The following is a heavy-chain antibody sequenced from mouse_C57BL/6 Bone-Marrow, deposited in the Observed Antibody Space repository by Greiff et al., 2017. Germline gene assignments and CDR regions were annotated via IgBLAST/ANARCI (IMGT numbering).Heavy chain of an antibody. Sequence: EVQLQQSGPGLVKPSQSLSLTCSVTGYSITSGYYWNWIRQFPGNKLEWMGYISYDGSNNYNPSLKNRISITRDTSKNQFFLKLNSVTTEDTATYYCARGANYVDYWGQGTTLTVSS. J-gene: IGHJ2*01. D-gene: IGHD3-1*01. CDR2: ISYDGSN. CDR1: GYSITSGYY. V-gene: IGHV3-6*01. CDR3: ARGANYVDY.